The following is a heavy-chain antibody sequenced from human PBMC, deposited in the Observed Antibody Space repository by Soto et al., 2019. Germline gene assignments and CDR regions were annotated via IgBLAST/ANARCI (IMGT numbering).Heavy chain of an antibody. V-gene: IGHV4-59*01. CDR2: IYYSGST. J-gene: IGHJ6*02. Sequence: SETLSLTCTVSGGSISSYYWSWIRQPPGKGLEWIGYIYYSGSTNYNPSLKSRVTISVDTSKNQFSLKLSSVTAADTAVYYCAPLSVSLSGPYGIHVWGQGTTVTVSS. D-gene: IGHD2-15*01. CDR3: APLSVSLSGPYGIHV. CDR1: GGSISSYY.